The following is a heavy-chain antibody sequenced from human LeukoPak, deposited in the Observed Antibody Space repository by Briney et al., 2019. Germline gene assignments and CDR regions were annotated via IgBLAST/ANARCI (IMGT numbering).Heavy chain of an antibody. CDR1: GFTFDEYA. D-gene: IGHD6-25*01. J-gene: IGHJ4*02. CDR3: AKDINSSSAIYYFDY. CDR2: ISWNSGSI. Sequence: GRSLRLSCAASGFTFDEYAMHWVPPAPGKGLEGVSGISWNSGSIGYTDSVKGRFTISRDNAKNSLYLQMNSLRAEDTALYYCAKDINSSSAIYYFDYWGQGRLVTVSS. V-gene: IGHV3-9*01.